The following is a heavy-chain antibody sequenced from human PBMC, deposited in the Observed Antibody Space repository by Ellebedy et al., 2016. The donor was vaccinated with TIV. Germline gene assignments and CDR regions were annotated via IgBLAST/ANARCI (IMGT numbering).Heavy chain of an antibody. V-gene: IGHV3-48*01. D-gene: IGHD4-17*01. J-gene: IGHJ4*02. CDR2: ISHSSGTT. Sequence: GESLKISCAASGFSVGSYEMHWVRQAPGKGLEWFSFISHSSGTTFYADSVRGRFTISRDNAKNSLSLQMNSLRVDDTAVYYCAGYGDFSYWGQGTLVTVSS. CDR3: AGYGDFSY. CDR1: GFSVGSYE.